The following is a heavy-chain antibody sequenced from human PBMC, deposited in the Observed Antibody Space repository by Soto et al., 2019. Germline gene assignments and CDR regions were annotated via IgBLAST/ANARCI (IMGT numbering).Heavy chain of an antibody. CDR2: IYYSGST. D-gene: IGHD6-13*01. V-gene: IGHV4-31*03. CDR1: GGSISSGGDY. Sequence: QVQLQESGPGLVNPSQTLSLTCTVSGGSISSGGDYWSWIRQHPVYGLEWIGDIYYSGSTYYNPSLKSSVTISVDTSKNQYTLKLSSVTAEETAVYYCAREGAAAGKFDYRGQGTLVTVSS. J-gene: IGHJ4*02. CDR3: AREGAAAGKFDY.